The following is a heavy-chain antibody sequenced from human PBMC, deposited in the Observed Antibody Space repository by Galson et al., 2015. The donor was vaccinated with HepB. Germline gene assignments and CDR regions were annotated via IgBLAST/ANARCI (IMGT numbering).Heavy chain of an antibody. J-gene: IGHJ5*02. CDR2: IIPIFGTA. Sequence: SVKVSCKASGGTFSSYAISWVRQAPGQGLEWMGGIIPIFGTANYAQRFQGRVTITADESTSTAYMELSSLRSEDTAVYYCARDAITMVQGVIISGWFDPWGQGTLVTVSS. V-gene: IGHV1-69*13. CDR1: GGTFSSYA. CDR3: ARDAITMVQGVIISGWFDP. D-gene: IGHD3-10*01.